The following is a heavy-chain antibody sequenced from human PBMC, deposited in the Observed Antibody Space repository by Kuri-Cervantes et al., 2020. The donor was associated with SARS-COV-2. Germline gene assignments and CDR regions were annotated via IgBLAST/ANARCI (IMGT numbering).Heavy chain of an antibody. V-gene: IGHV3-23*01. CDR2: IRGSGGST. CDR1: GFALTNYV. D-gene: IGHD6-13*01. CDR3: ASEYRIAAAGMSFDY. Sequence: GESLKISCAASGFALTNYVMNWVRQAPGKGLEWVSSIRGSGGSTYYADSVKGRLTISRDNAKNSLYLQMNSLRAEDTAVYYCASEYRIAAAGMSFDYWGQGTLVTVSS. J-gene: IGHJ4*02.